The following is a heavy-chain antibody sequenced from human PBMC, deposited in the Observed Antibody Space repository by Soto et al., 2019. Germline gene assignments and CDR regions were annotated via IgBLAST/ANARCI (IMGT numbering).Heavy chain of an antibody. Sequence: SVKVSCKASGGTFSSYAISWVRQAPGQGLEWMGGIIPIFGTANYAQKFQGRVTITADESTSTAYMELSSLRSEDTAVYYCARDSSKPIAAASYYYYYGMDVWGQGTTVTVSS. V-gene: IGHV1-69*13. CDR3: ARDSSKPIAAASYYYYYGMDV. CDR1: GGTFSSYA. CDR2: IIPIFGTA. J-gene: IGHJ6*02. D-gene: IGHD6-13*01.